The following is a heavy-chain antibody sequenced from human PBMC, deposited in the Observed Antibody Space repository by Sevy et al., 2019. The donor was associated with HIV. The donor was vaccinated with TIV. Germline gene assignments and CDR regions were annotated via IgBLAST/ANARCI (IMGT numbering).Heavy chain of an antibody. J-gene: IGHJ4*02. V-gene: IGHV1-2*02. CDR3: SRDLRLRGYSYGCFDY. Sequence: ASVKVSCKASGYTFTGQYIHWVRQAPGQGLEWIGWINPNSGNTNYAQEFQGRVTMTRDTSISTAYMELSGLKSDDTAVYYCSRDLRLRGYSYGCFDYWGQGTLVTVSS. D-gene: IGHD5-18*01. CDR2: INPNSGNT. CDR1: GYTFTGQY.